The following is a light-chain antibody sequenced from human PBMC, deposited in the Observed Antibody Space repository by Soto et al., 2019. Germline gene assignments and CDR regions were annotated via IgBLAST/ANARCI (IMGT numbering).Light chain of an antibody. CDR3: ASKAGSSRHVV. Sequence: QSALTQPPSASGSPGQSVTISCTGSRSDIGDSNYVSWYQQHPRKAPKLIISEVINRPSGVPDRFSASKSGNTASLTISGLQAEDEADYYCASKAGSSRHVVFGVGTKLNVL. CDR2: EVI. V-gene: IGLV2-8*01. CDR1: RSDIGDSNY. J-gene: IGLJ2*01.